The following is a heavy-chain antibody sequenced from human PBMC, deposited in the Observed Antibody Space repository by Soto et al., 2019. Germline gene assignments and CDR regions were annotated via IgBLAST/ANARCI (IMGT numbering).Heavy chain of an antibody. J-gene: IGHJ5*02. D-gene: IGHD6-19*01. Sequence: PSETLSLTCAVYGGSFSGYYWSWIRQPPGKGLEWIGEINHSGSTNYNPSLKSRVTISVDTSKNQFSLKLSSVTAADTAVYYCAREGNRIAVAFRWFDPWGQGTLVTVSS. CDR3: AREGNRIAVAFRWFDP. CDR2: INHSGST. CDR1: GGSFSGYY. V-gene: IGHV4-34*01.